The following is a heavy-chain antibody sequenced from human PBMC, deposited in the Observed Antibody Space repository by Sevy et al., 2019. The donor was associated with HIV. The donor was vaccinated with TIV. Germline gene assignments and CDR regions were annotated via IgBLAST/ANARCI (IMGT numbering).Heavy chain of an antibody. J-gene: IGHJ3*02. Sequence: GGSLRLSCAASGFSFVDYGMSWVRQIPGKGLEWVSGLNWNGGITSYADSVKGRFTISRDNAKNSLYLQINSVRADDTALHYCARDLTGFYCSGGSCFGDGFDIWGQGTMVTVSS. V-gene: IGHV3-20*04. CDR1: GFSFVDYG. D-gene: IGHD2-15*01. CDR2: LNWNGGIT. CDR3: ARDLTGFYCSGGSCFGDGFDI.